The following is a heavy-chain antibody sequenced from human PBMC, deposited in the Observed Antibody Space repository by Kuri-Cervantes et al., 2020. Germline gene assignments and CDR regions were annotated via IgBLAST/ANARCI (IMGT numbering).Heavy chain of an antibody. CDR1: GFTFSTYS. J-gene: IGHJ4*02. Sequence: GGSLRLSCAASGFTFSTYSMNWVRQAPGKGLEWVSSISSTSSYIYYADSVKGRFTISRVNSKNTLYLQMNSLRAEDTAVYYCAKELYYYDSSGYYPFDYWGQGTLVTVSS. D-gene: IGHD3-22*01. CDR2: ISSTSSYI. V-gene: IGHV3-21*04. CDR3: AKELYYYDSSGYYPFDY.